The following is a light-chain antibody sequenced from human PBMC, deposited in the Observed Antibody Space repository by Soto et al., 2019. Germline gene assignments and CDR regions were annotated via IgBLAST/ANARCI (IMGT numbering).Light chain of an antibody. CDR3: QLYGVSPPKYT. J-gene: IGKJ2*01. V-gene: IGKV3-20*01. Sequence: EIVLTQSPGTLSLSPGERATLSCRASQTINSSYLTWYQQKPGQASRLLIYSASSRATDIPDRFSGSGSGTDFTLTISRLEPEDFAVYYCQLYGVSPPKYTFGRGTKLEI. CDR1: QTINSSY. CDR2: SAS.